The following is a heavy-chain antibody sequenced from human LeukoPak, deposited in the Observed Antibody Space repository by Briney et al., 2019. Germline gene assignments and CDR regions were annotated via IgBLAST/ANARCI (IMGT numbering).Heavy chain of an antibody. CDR3: ARDSITMVRGVDDAFDI. CDR1: GYSFTDYY. D-gene: IGHD3-10*01. CDR2: INPTSGGT. Sequence: GASVKVSCKASGYSFTDYYMHWVRQAPGQGLQWMGCINPTSGGTHYAQNFQGRVTVTRDTSISTAYMELRSLRSDDTAVYYCARDSITMVRGVDDAFDIWGQGTMVTVSS. V-gene: IGHV1-2*02. J-gene: IGHJ3*02.